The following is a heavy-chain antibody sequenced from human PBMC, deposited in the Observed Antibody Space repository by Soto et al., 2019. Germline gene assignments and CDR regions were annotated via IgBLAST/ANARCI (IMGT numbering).Heavy chain of an antibody. CDR1: GGSISSYY. V-gene: IGHV4-59*01. J-gene: IGHJ4*02. CDR2: IYYSGST. Sequence: PSETLSLTCTVSGGSISSYYWSWIRQPPGKGLEWIGYIYYSGSTNYNPSLKSRVTISVDTSKNQFSLKLSSVTAADTAVYYCARQLNDYGDYAVGFYFDYWGQGTLVTVSS. D-gene: IGHD4-17*01. CDR3: ARQLNDYGDYAVGFYFDY.